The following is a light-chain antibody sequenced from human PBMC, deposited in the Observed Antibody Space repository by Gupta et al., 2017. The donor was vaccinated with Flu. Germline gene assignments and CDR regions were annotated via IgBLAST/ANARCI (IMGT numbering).Light chain of an antibody. J-gene: IGLJ2*01. CDR1: SSDVCVYNY. V-gene: IGLV2-14*01. CDR3: SSYTSSSTWF. CDR2: EVS. Sequence: SITISCTGTSSDVCVYNYVSWYQQHPGKAPKLMIYEVSNRPSGVSNRFSGSKSGNTASLTISGLQAEDEADYYCSSYTSSSTWFFGAGTKLTVL.